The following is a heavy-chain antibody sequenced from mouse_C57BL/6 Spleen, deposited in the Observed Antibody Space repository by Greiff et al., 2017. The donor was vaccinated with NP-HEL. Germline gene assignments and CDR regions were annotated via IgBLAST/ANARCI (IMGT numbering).Heavy chain of an antibody. CDR3: ARPTMITTCFDY. V-gene: IGHV1-59*01. D-gene: IGHD2-4*01. CDR2: IDPSDSYT. CDR1: GYTFTSYW. Sequence: VQLQQSGAELVRPGTSVKLSCKASGYTFTSYWMHWVKQRPGQGLEWIGVIDPSDSYTNYNQKFKGKATLTVDTSSSTAYMQLSSLTSEDSAVYYCARPTMITTCFDYWGQGTTLTVSS. J-gene: IGHJ2*01.